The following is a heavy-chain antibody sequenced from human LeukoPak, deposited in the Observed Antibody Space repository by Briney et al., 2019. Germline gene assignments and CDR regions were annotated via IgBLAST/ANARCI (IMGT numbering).Heavy chain of an antibody. J-gene: IGHJ4*02. CDR2: IIPIFGTA. CDR3: ARRDGYNHQLDY. V-gene: IGHV1-69*13. Sequence: ASVKVSCKASGYTFTSYGISWVRQAPGQGLEWMGGIIPIFGTANYAQKFQGRVTITADESTSTAYMELSSLRSEDTAVYYCARRDGYNHQLDYWGQGTLVTVSS. CDR1: GYTFTSYG. D-gene: IGHD5-24*01.